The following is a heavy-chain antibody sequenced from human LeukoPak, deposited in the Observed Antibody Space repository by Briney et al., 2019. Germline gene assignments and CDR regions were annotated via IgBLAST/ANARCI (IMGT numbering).Heavy chain of an antibody. J-gene: IGHJ3*02. CDR2: ISSSGSTI. Sequence: PGGSLRLSCAASGFTFSSYSMNWVRQAPGKGLEWVSYISSSGSTIYYADSVKGRFTISRDNAKNSLYLQMNSLRAEDTAVYYCASSVVPAAYNTNGGFDIWGQGTMVTVSS. CDR1: GFTFSSYS. D-gene: IGHD2-2*01. CDR3: ASSVVPAAYNTNGGFDI. V-gene: IGHV3-48*04.